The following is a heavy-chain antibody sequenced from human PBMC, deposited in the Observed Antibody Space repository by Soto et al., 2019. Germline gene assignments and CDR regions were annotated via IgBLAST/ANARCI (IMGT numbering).Heavy chain of an antibody. D-gene: IGHD2-2*01. CDR2: MNPNSGNT. Sequence: ASVKVSCKASGYTFTSYDINWVRQATGQGLEWMGWMNPNSGNTGYAQKFQGRVTMTRNTSISTAYMELSSLRSEDTAVYYCERGKDIVVVPSEMDVWGKGTTVTVSS. J-gene: IGHJ6*04. V-gene: IGHV1-8*01. CDR3: ERGKDIVVVPSEMDV. CDR1: GYTFTSYD.